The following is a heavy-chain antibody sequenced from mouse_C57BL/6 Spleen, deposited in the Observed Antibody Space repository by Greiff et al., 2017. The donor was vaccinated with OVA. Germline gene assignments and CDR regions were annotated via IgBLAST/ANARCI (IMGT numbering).Heavy chain of an antibody. CDR3: ARFDDYDVRAMDY. V-gene: IGHV5-17*01. D-gene: IGHD2-4*01. CDR2: ISSGSSTI. J-gene: IGHJ4*01. CDR1: GFTFSDYG. Sequence: VQLQQSGGGLVKPGGSLKLSCAASGFTFSDYGMHWVRQAPEKGLEWVAYISSGSSTIYYADTVKGRFTISRDNAKNTLFLQMTSLRSEDTAMYYCARFDDYDVRAMDYWGQGTSVTVSS.